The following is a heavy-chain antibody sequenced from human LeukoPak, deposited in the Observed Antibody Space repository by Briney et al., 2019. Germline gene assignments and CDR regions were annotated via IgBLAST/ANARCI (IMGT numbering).Heavy chain of an antibody. CDR3: ARLDRIVPATCFDY. J-gene: IGHJ4*02. CDR2: INQDGSQK. Sequence: ETLSLTCAVSGGSISSSNWWSWVRQPPGKGLEWVANINQDGSQKYYVDSVKGRFTMSRDNVKNLVYLQMNSLRAEDTAVYFCARLDRIVPATCFDYWGQGALVTVSS. V-gene: IGHV3-7*01. D-gene: IGHD1-1*01. CDR1: GGSISSSNW.